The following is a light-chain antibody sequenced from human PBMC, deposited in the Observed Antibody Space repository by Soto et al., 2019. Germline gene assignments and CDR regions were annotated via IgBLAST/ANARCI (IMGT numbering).Light chain of an antibody. CDR1: SSEVGGYNY. V-gene: IGLV2-8*01. Sequence: QSVLTQPPSASGSPGQSVTISCTGTSSEVGGYNYVSWYQQHPVKAPKLMIYEVSKRPSGVPDRFSGSKSGNTASLTVSGLQAEDEADYYCSSYAGSNNPYVFGTGTKVTVL. CDR2: EVS. J-gene: IGLJ1*01. CDR3: SSYAGSNNPYV.